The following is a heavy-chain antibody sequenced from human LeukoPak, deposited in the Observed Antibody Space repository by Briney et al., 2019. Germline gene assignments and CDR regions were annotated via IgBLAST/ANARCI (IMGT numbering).Heavy chain of an antibody. J-gene: IGHJ6*02. CDR1: GYSFTSYW. CDR3: ARLYDSSGYYYVYYGMDV. V-gene: IGHV5-10-1*01. Sequence: GESLKISCKGSGYSFTSYWISWVRQMPGKDLEWMGRIDPSDSYTNYSPSFQGHVTISADKSISTAYLQWSSLKASDTAMYYCARLYDSSGYYYVYYGMDVWGQGTTVTVSS. D-gene: IGHD3-22*01. CDR2: IDPSDSYT.